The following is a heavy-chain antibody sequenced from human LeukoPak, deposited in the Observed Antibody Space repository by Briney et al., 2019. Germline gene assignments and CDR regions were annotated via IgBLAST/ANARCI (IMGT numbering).Heavy chain of an antibody. CDR1: GYTFTDYF. CDR2: INPNSGGT. V-gene: IGHV1-2*02. CDR3: ARDPGYSSPRGDY. J-gene: IGHJ4*02. D-gene: IGHD5-18*01. Sequence: ASVKVSCKASGYTFTDYFMHWVRQAPGQGLKWMGWINPNSGGTHYAQKFQGRVTMTRDTSISTAYMELSRLRSDDTAVYYCARDPGYSSPRGDYWGQGTLVTVSS.